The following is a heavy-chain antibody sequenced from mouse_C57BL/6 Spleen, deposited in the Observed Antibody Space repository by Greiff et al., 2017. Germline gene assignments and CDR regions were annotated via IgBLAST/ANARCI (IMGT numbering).Heavy chain of an antibody. CDR2: IDPENGDT. CDR3: TTGIITTVVATNFDV. CDR1: GFNIKDDY. V-gene: IGHV14-4*01. D-gene: IGHD1-1*01. J-gene: IGHJ1*03. Sequence: EVQLQESGAELVRPGASVKLSCTASGFNIKDDYMHWVKQRPEQGLEWIGWIDPENGDTEYASKFQGKATITADTSSNTAYLQLSSLTSEDTAVYYCTTGIITTVVATNFDVWGTGTTVTVSS.